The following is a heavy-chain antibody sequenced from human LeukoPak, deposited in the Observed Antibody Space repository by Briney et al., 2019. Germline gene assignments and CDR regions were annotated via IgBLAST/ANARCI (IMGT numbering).Heavy chain of an antibody. J-gene: IGHJ5*02. CDR1: GGSFSGYY. CDR3: ARGGRGHIVVVPAAVWFDP. Sequence: SETLSLTCAVYGGSFSGYYWSWIRHPPGKGLEWIGEINHSGSTNYNPSLKTRVTISVDTSKNQFPLKLSSVTAADTAVYYCARGGRGHIVVVPAAVWFDPWGQGTLVTVSS. D-gene: IGHD2-2*01. V-gene: IGHV4-34*01. CDR2: INHSGST.